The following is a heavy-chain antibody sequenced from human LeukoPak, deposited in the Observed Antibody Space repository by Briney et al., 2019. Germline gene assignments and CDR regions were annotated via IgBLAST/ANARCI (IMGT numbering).Heavy chain of an antibody. CDR3: VGAAANTTPRP. CDR1: GFTFSSYA. Sequence: PGGSLRLSCSASGFTFSSYAMHWVRQGPGKGLVWVSRVNNDGSSTAYADSVRGRFTISRDNAKNTLYLQMNSLRAEGTAVYYCVGAAANTTPRPWGQGTLVTVSS. CDR2: VNNDGSST. J-gene: IGHJ4*02. D-gene: IGHD6-13*01. V-gene: IGHV3-74*01.